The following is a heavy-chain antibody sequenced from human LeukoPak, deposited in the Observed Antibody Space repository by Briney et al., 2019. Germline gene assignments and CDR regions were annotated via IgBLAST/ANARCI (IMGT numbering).Heavy chain of an antibody. CDR2: ISSSGSTI. CDR3: ARDNTLDLYCSGGSCFKNAFDI. V-gene: IGHV3-48*03. CDR1: GFTFSSYE. J-gene: IGHJ3*02. Sequence: GGSLRLSCAASGFTFSSYEMNWVRQAPGKGLEWVSYISSSGSTIYYADSVKGRFTISRDNAKNSLYLQMNSLRAEDTAVYYCARDNTLDLYCSGGSCFKNAFDIWGQGTMVTVSS. D-gene: IGHD2-15*01.